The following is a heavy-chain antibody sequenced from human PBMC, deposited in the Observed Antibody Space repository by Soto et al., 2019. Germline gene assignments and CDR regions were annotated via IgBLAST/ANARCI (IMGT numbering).Heavy chain of an antibody. V-gene: IGHV4-39*02. J-gene: IGHJ4*02. CDR2: IYYSGST. CDR3: AREDYGGNYFDY. Sequence: SETLSLTCTVSGGSISSSSYYWGWIRQPPGKGLEWVGSIYYSGSTYYNPSLKSRVTISVNTSKNQFSLRLSSVTAADTAVYYCAREDYGGNYFDYWGQGTLVTVSS. CDR1: GGSISSSSYY. D-gene: IGHD4-17*01.